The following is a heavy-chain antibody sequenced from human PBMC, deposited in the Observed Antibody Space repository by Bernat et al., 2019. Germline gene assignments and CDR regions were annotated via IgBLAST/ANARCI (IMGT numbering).Heavy chain of an antibody. CDR3: ARLSICSGGSCYGGFDY. Sequence: GKRQEGGPGRGKPAETRALTCTVAGGSVSSGSYYWSWIRQPPGKGLEWIGYIYYSGSTNYNPSLKSRVTISVDTSKNQFSLKLNPVTAADTAVYYCARLSICSGGSCYGGFDYWGQGTLVTVSS. CDR2: IYYSGST. CDR1: GGSVSSGSYY. D-gene: IGHD2-15*01. V-gene: IGHV4-61*01. J-gene: IGHJ4*02.